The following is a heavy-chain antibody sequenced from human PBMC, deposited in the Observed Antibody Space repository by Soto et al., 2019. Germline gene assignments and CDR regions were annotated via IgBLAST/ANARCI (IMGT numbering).Heavy chain of an antibody. D-gene: IGHD1-1*01. J-gene: IGHJ3*02. CDR2: ISHNGGFK. V-gene: IGHV3-30-3*01. CDR3: VREGSRGLGWNNGAFDM. CDR1: GFSFSSHN. Sequence: QEQLVESGGGVVQPGRSLRLSCEASGFSFSSHNMHWVRQAPGKGLEWVAVISHNGGFKYHTKSVEGRFTISRDNSKNTLFVQMNSLRDEDTAIYYCVREGSRGLGWNNGAFDMWGQGTMVTVSS.